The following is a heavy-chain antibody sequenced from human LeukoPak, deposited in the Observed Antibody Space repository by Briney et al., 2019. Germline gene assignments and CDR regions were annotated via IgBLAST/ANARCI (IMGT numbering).Heavy chain of an antibody. Sequence: PGGSLRLSCAASGFNLSSHEMNWVRRAPGQGLEWISYISSTATTRYYADSVKGRFTVSKDNARNELFLQMNSLRAEDTAVYYCVREYFSYGDRYFDYWGQGTLVTVSS. D-gene: IGHD4-17*01. CDR2: ISSTATTR. V-gene: IGHV3-48*03. J-gene: IGHJ4*02. CDR1: GFNLSSHE. CDR3: VREYFSYGDRYFDY.